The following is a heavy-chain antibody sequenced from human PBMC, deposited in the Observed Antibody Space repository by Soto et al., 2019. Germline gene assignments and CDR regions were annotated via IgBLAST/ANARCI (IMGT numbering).Heavy chain of an antibody. Sequence: GGSLRLSCAASGFTFDDYAMHWVRQAPGKGLEWVSGISWNSGSIGYADSVKGRFTISRDNAKNSLYLQMNSLRAEDTALYYCAKDRLPMGAAAGLYYYYGMDVWGQGTTVTVSS. D-gene: IGHD6-13*01. V-gene: IGHV3-9*01. CDR3: AKDRLPMGAAAGLYYYYGMDV. J-gene: IGHJ6*02. CDR2: ISWNSGSI. CDR1: GFTFDDYA.